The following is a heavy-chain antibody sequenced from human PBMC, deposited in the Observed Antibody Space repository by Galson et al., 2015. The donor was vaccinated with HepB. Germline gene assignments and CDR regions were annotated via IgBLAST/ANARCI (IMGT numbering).Heavy chain of an antibody. CDR2: ISGGGSTI. D-gene: IGHD6-19*01. CDR1: GLPLSDYY. J-gene: IGHJ4*02. Sequence: SLRLPCAAFGLPLSDYYMSWIRQAPGQGLEWASCISGGGSTIYYADSVKGRFTISRDNAKNSLFLQMNSLRAEDTAVYYCARPYASGWYGSLDYWGQGALVTVSS. V-gene: IGHV3-11*01. CDR3: ARPYASGWYGSLDY.